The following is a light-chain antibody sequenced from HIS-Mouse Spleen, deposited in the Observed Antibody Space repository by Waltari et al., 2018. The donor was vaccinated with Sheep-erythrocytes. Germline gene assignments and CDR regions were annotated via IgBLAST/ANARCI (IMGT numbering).Light chain of an antibody. J-gene: IGLJ1*01. Sequence: QSALTQPRSVSGSPGPSVTISCTGTSSDVGCYHFVSWYQQHPGKAPKLMLYDVSKRPSGVPDRFSGSKSGNTASLTISGLQAEDEADYYCCSYAGSYNHVFATGTKVTVL. V-gene: IGLV2-11*01. CDR2: DVS. CDR3: CSYAGSYNHV. CDR1: SSDVGCYHF.